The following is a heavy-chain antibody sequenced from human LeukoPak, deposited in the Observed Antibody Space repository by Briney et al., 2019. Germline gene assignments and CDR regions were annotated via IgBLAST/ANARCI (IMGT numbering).Heavy chain of an antibody. Sequence: PSETLSLTCTVSGGSISSSPYYWGWIRQPPGKGLEWIGSIYHSGTIYYNPSLKSRVTISVDTSKNQLSLKLSSVTAADTAVYYCARGPRGYSYGYYYYYYMDVWGKGTTVTVSS. CDR3: ARGPRGYSYGYYYYYYMDV. V-gene: IGHV4-39*07. CDR1: GGSISSSPYY. J-gene: IGHJ6*03. D-gene: IGHD5-18*01. CDR2: IYHSGTI.